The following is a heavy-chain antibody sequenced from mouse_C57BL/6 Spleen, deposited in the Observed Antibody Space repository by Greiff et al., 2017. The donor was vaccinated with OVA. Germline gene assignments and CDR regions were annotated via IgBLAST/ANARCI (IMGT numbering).Heavy chain of an antibody. CDR3: ARNPYYSNYYAMDY. Sequence: QVQLKQSGAELVRPGTSVKVSCKASGYAFTNYLIEWVKQRPGQGLEWIGVINPGSGGTNYNEKFKGKATLTADKSSSTAYMQLSSLTSEDSAVYFFARNPYYSNYYAMDYWGQGTSVTVSS. CDR2: INPGSGGT. J-gene: IGHJ4*01. D-gene: IGHD2-5*01. CDR1: GYAFTNYL. V-gene: IGHV1-54*01.